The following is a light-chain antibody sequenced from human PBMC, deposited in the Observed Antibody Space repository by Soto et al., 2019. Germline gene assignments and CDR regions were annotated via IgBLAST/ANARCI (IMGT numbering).Light chain of an antibody. CDR3: SSYAASNQGYV. J-gene: IGLJ1*01. Sequence: QSVLTQPPSASGSPGQSVTISCTGTGSDVGGYNSVSWYQHHPGKAPKLMIYEVSKRPSGVPDRFSGSKSGNTASLTVSGLQAEDEANYYCSSYAASNQGYVFGTETQLTV. CDR2: EVS. V-gene: IGLV2-8*01. CDR1: GSDVGGYNS.